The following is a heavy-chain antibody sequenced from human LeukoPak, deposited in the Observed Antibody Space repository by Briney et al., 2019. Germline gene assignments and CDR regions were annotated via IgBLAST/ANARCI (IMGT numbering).Heavy chain of an antibody. CDR3: ARERGPFSYSSSKNPFDY. CDR2: INPNSGGT. Sequence: ASVKVSCKASGYTFTSYDINWVRQAPGQGLEWMGWINPNSGGTNYAQKFQGRVTMTRDTSISTAYMELSRLRSDDTAVYYCARERGPFSYSSSKNPFDYWGQGTLVTVSS. V-gene: IGHV1-2*02. CDR1: GYTFTSYD. J-gene: IGHJ4*02. D-gene: IGHD6-13*01.